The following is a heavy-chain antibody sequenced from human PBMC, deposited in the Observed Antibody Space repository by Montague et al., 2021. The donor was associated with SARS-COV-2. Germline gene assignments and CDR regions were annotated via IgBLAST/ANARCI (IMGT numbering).Heavy chain of an antibody. CDR3: ARHWGMAAGGN. D-gene: IGHD6-13*01. CDR1: GGSITDRAYY. J-gene: IGHJ4*02. CDR2: INYSGST. Sequence: SETLSLTCSVSGGSITDRAYYWGCIRQSPGKGLEWIGAINYSGSTYYNPSLKSRVTISLDTAKNQFSLKMTSVTAADTAVYYCARHWGMAAGGNWGQGTLVTVSS. V-gene: IGHV4-39*01.